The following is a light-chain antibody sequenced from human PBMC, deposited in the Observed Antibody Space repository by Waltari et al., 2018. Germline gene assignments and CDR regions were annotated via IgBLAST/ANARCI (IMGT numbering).Light chain of an antibody. J-gene: IGKJ1*01. Sequence: DIKMTQSPSTLSASVGDSVTTTCRANQTISYWLAWHQQKPGKAPRLLIYDASILESGVPSRFSGSASGTEFTLSINSLQPDDFACYYCQQYNSYSWTFGQGTKVEIK. CDR2: DAS. V-gene: IGKV1-5*01. CDR3: QQYNSYSWT. CDR1: QTISYW.